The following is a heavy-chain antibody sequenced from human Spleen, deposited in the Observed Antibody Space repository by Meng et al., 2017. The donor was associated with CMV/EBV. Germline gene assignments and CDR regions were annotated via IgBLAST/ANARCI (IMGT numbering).Heavy chain of an antibody. V-gene: IGHV4-39*01. D-gene: IGHD6-19*01. CDR1: VGSISTSGYY. CDR3: VRSSAWVRTGFNP. Sequence: QRLRRVPVSGGPPRAPALTCGVSVGSISTSGYYWGWIRQPPGKGLEWIGSIGHSGFTYYTPSLKSRVTVSIDTSRNQFSLWLTSVTAADTAVYYCVRSSAWVRTGFNPWGQGTLVTVSS. J-gene: IGHJ5*02. CDR2: IGHSGFT.